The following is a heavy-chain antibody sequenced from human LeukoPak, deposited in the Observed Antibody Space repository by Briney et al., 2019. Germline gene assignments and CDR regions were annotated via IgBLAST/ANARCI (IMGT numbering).Heavy chain of an antibody. Sequence: ASVKVSCKASGYTFTGYYMHWVRQAPGQGLEWMGWINPNSGGTNYAQKFQGRVTMSRDTSISTAYMELSRLRSDDTAVYYCARMLAYSGYDGWFDPWGQGTLVTVSS. V-gene: IGHV1-2*02. CDR1: GYTFTGYY. CDR3: ARMLAYSGYDGWFDP. D-gene: IGHD5-12*01. J-gene: IGHJ5*02. CDR2: INPNSGGT.